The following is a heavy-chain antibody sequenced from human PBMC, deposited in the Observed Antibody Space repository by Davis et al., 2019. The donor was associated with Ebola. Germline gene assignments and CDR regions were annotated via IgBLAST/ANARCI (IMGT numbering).Heavy chain of an antibody. Sequence: ASVKVSCKASGYTFTSYYMHWVRQAPGQGLEWMGIINPSGGSTSYAQKFQGRVTMTRDTSTSTVYMELSRLRSDDTAVYYCARITAVAGNLDYWGQGTLVTVSS. V-gene: IGHV1-46*01. CDR3: ARITAVAGNLDY. CDR2: INPSGGST. CDR1: GYTFTSYY. J-gene: IGHJ4*02. D-gene: IGHD6-19*01.